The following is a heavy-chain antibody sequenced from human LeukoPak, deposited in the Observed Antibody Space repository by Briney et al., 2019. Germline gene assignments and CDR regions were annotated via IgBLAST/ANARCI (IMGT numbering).Heavy chain of an antibody. J-gene: IGHJ4*02. CDR2: TYYRSKWYD. Sequence: SQTLSLTCAISGXSVSSNRAAWNWIRQSPSRGLEWLGRTYYRSKWYDEYALSVKSRITIIPDTSKNHFSLQLNSVTPGDTAVYFCAREGAYSGTYYLDYWGQGTLVTVSS. CDR3: AREGAYSGTYYLDY. CDR1: GXSVSSNRAA. V-gene: IGHV6-1*01. D-gene: IGHD5-12*01.